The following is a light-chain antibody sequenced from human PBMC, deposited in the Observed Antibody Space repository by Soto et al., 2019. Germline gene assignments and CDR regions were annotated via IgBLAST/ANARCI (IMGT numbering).Light chain of an antibody. J-gene: IGKJ1*01. CDR1: QSLRNR. CDR3: QQYNSYWT. CDR2: DAS. V-gene: IGKV1-5*01. Sequence: EIPMTQSPSSLSASIGDRVNIXCRASQSLRNRIDWYQQIKGKAPKPLIYDASSLESGVTSRFSGSGYGKEFNITISSLQPDDFATYECQQYNSYWTFGQGTKVDIK.